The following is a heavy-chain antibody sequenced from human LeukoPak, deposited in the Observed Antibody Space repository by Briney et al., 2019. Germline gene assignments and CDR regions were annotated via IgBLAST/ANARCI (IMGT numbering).Heavy chain of an antibody. Sequence: GGSLRLSCAASGFTFSSYSMTWVRQAPGKGLEWVSSISSSSSYIYYADSVKGRFTISRDNAKKSLYLQMNSLRAEDMAVYYCARYCSGGSCYMGLIWGQGTLVTVSS. CDR1: GFTFSSYS. CDR2: ISSSSSYI. V-gene: IGHV3-21*01. J-gene: IGHJ4*02. D-gene: IGHD2-15*01. CDR3: ARYCSGGSCYMGLI.